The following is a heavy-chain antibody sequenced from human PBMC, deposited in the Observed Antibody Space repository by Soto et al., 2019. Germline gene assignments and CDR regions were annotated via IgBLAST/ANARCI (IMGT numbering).Heavy chain of an antibody. CDR3: VHMFCAYTKADSDSYAFDI. CDR2: FYWDNDR. D-gene: IGHD1-1*01. Sequence: SGPTLVNPTETLTLTCTFSGFSLSSVGVAVGWVRQPPGKALEWLALFYWDNDRRYNPSLEDRLTIAKDTSKNWVVLIMTNMDPVDTATYYCVHMFCAYTKADSDSYAFDIWGQGQMVTVSS. V-gene: IGHV2-5*02. CDR1: GFSLSSVGVA. J-gene: IGHJ3*02.